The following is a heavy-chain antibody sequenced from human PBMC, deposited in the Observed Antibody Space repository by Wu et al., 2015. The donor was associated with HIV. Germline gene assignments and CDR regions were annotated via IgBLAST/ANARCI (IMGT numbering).Heavy chain of an antibody. CDR2: INPSGGST. V-gene: IGHV1-46*01. Sequence: QVQLVQSGAEVKKPGASVKVSCKASGYTFTSYYMHWVRQAPGQGLEWMGIINPSGGSTSYAQKFQGRVTMTRDTSTSTVYMELSSLRSEDTAVYYCARDAGYYDSSGMGVGWFDPVGPGNPGSPSPQ. J-gene: IGHJ5*02. CDR1: GYTFTSYY. CDR3: ARDAGYYDSSGMGVGWFDP. D-gene: IGHD3-22*01.